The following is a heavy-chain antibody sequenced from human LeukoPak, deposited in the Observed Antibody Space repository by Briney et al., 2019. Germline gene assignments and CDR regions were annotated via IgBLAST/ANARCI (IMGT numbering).Heavy chain of an antibody. V-gene: IGHV4-4*07. D-gene: IGHD3-10*01. CDR2: IYTSGNT. J-gene: IGHJ4*02. CDR3: AGLDSYYGSGGPIDY. Sequence: QTSETLSLTCTVSGGSISGYYWSWIRQPAGKGLEWIGRIYTSGNTNYNPSLKSRVTMSVDTSKNQFSLKLSSVTAADTAVYYRAGLDSYYGSGGPIDYWGQGTLVTVSS. CDR1: GGSISGYY.